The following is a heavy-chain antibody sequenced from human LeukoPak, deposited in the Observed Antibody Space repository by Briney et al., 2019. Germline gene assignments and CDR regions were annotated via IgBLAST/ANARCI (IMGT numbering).Heavy chain of an antibody. Sequence: PSETLSLTCTVSGGSISSSSYYWGWIRQPPGKGLEWLGSTYYSGSTYYNPSLKSRVTISVDTSKNQLSLKLSSVTAADTAVYYCASFIVVVTATHDAFDIWGQGTMVTVSS. CDR2: TYYSGST. D-gene: IGHD2-21*02. J-gene: IGHJ3*02. CDR3: ASFIVVVTATHDAFDI. CDR1: GGSISSSSYY. V-gene: IGHV4-39*01.